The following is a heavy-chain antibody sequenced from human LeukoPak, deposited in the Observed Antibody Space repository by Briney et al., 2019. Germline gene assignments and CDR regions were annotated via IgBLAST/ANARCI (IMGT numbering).Heavy chain of an antibody. D-gene: IGHD6-19*01. CDR1: GYSFTSYW. V-gene: IGHV5-51*01. Sequence: GGSLKISCKGSGYSFTSYWIGWVRQVPGKGLEWMGIIYPGDSDTKYSPSFQGQVTISADKSINTAYLQWSSLKASDTAMYYCAGLDSSVLDPWGQGTLVTVSS. J-gene: IGHJ5*02. CDR3: AGLDSSVLDP. CDR2: IYPGDSDT.